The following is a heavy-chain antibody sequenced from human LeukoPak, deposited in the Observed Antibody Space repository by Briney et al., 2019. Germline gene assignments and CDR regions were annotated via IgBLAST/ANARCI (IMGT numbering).Heavy chain of an antibody. Sequence: SETPSLTCTVSGGSISSSSYYWGWIRQPPGKGLEWIGSIYYSGSTYYNPSLKSRVTISVDTSKNQFSLKLSSVTAADTAVYYCASPSIAAAGPDYWGEGTLVTVSS. CDR1: GGSISSSSYY. CDR3: ASPSIAAAGPDY. CDR2: IYYSGST. D-gene: IGHD6-13*01. J-gene: IGHJ4*02. V-gene: IGHV4-39*01.